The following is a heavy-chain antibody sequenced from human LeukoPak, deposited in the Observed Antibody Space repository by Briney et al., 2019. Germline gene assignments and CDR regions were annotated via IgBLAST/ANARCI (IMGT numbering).Heavy chain of an antibody. CDR3: AKDVGKWESLHFFDY. J-gene: IGHJ4*02. CDR2: ISSDGSNK. CDR1: GFTFSNYA. V-gene: IGHV3-30*04. D-gene: IGHD1-26*01. Sequence: GGSLRLSCAASGFTFSNYAMHWVRQAPGKGLEWVAVISSDGSNKYYADSVKGRFTISRDDSRNTLYLQMNSLGGDDTAVYYCAKDVGKWESLHFFDYWGQGTLVTVSS.